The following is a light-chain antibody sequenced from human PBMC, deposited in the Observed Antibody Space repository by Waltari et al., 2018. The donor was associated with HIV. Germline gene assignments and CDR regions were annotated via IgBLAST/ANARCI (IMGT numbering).Light chain of an antibody. Sequence: SSDLTQDPAVSVALGQTVRITCQGDSPRTYYEAWYRQKPGQAPILVIFNGNIRPSGIPDRFSGSASGNTASLTITGALAEDEADYYCGSRDRTGSSYVFGPGTEVTV. CDR3: GSRDRTGSSYV. CDR2: NGN. CDR1: SPRTYY. V-gene: IGLV3-19*01. J-gene: IGLJ1*01.